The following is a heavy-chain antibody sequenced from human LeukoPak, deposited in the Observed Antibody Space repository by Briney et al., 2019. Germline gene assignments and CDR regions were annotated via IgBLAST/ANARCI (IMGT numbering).Heavy chain of an antibody. V-gene: IGHV4-34*01. CDR2: INHSGST. J-gene: IGHJ4*02. Sequence: SETLSLTCAVYGVSFSGYYWSWIRQPPGKGLEWIGEINHSGSTNYNPSLKSRVTISVDTSKNQFSLKLSSVTAADTAVYYCARGKRDYYDSSGFRFDYWGQGTLVTVSS. CDR3: ARGKRDYYDSSGFRFDY. D-gene: IGHD3-22*01. CDR1: GVSFSGYY.